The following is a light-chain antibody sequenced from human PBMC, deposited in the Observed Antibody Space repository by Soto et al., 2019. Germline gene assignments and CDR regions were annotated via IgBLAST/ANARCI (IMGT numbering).Light chain of an antibody. J-gene: IGKJ5*01. CDR1: QSISSG. Sequence: DIQMTQSPSTLSASLGDRVTITCRASQSISSGLAWYQQKPGKAPKVLIYDASSLQSGVPSRFSGSGSGTEFTLTISSLQPEDFATYYCQQYYSYPPTFGQGTRLEIK. CDR2: DAS. V-gene: IGKV1-5*01. CDR3: QQYYSYPPT.